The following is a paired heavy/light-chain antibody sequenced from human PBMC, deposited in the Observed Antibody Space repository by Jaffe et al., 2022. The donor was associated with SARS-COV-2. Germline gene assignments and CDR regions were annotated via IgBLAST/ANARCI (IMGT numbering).Heavy chain of an antibody. J-gene: IGHJ4*02. D-gene: IGHD1-26*01. CDR2: VWNDGNKK. CDR3: ARVGGTYYADY. Sequence: QERLVESGGGVVQPGGSLRLSCAASGFTFSHYGMQWIRQAPGKGLEWVAVVWNDGNKKFYADSVKGRFTISKDNSKNMVFLQMNSLTAEDTAVYYCARVGGTYYADYWGQGTLVTVSS. CDR1: GFTFSHYG. V-gene: IGHV3-33*01.
Light chain of an antibody. V-gene: IGKV1-33*01. CDR2: RAS. CDR3: QQYDYLPSFT. Sequence: DIQMTQSPSSLSASVGDRVTITCQASQDISNSLNWYQHKPGKAPKLLIYRASNLMTGVPSRFSGSGSGTDFSFTISSLQPEDIATYYCQQYDYLPSFTFGPGTKVDF. CDR1: QDISNS. J-gene: IGKJ3*01.